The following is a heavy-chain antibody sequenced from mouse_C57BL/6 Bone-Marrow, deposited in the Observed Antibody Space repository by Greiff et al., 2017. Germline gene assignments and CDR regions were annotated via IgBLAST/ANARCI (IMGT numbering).Heavy chain of an antibody. CDR2: IDPSDSYT. V-gene: IGHV1-59*01. Sequence: QVQLQQPGAELVRPGTSVKLSCKASGYTFTSYWMHWVKQRPGKGLEWIGVIDPSDSYTNYNQKFKGKATLTVDTSSSTAYMLLSSLTSEDSAVSYCARLGSGFLAWFAYWGQGTLVTVSA. D-gene: IGHD3-1*01. J-gene: IGHJ3*01. CDR1: GYTFTSYW. CDR3: ARLGSGFLAWFAY.